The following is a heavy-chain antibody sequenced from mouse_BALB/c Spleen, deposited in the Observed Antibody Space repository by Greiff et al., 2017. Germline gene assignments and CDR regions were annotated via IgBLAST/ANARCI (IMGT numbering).Heavy chain of an antibody. D-gene: IGHD1-3*01. J-gene: IGHJ2*01. CDR2: ISSGGSYT. Sequence: EVKLMESGGDLVKPGGSLKLSCAASGFTFSSYGMSWVRQTPDKRLEWVATISSGGSYTYYPDSVKGRFTISRDNAKNTLYLQMSSLKSEDTAMYYCARQITDYFDYWGQGTTRTVSS. V-gene: IGHV5-6*01. CDR3: ARQITDYFDY. CDR1: GFTFSSYG.